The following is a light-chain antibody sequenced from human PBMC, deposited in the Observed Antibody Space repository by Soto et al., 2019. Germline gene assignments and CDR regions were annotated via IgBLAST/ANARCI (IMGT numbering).Light chain of an antibody. Sequence: QSVLTQPPPASGTPGQRVNISCSGSSSNIGRNYVYWYQQFPGTAPKLLIYRDNQRPSGVPDRFSGSKSGTSASLAISGLRSEDEAHYYCAAWDDSLSGWLFGGGTKLTVL. CDR3: AAWDDSLSGWL. CDR1: SSNIGRNY. CDR2: RDN. V-gene: IGLV1-47*01. J-gene: IGLJ3*02.